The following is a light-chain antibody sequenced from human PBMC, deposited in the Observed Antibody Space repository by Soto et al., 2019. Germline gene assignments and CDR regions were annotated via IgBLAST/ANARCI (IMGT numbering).Light chain of an antibody. V-gene: IGLV1-40*01. CDR2: GNS. Sequence: QSVLTQPPSVSGAPRQRVTISCTGSSSNIGADYDVHWYQQLPGTAPKLLIYGNSNRPSGVPDRFSGSKSGTSASLAITGLQAEDEADYYCQSYDSSLSAVVFGGGTKLTVL. CDR1: SSNIGADYD. J-gene: IGLJ3*02. CDR3: QSYDSSLSAVV.